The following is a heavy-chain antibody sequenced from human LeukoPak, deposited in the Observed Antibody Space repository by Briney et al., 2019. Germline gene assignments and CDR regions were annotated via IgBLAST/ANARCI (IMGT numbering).Heavy chain of an antibody. D-gene: IGHD5-18*01. CDR1: GFTVSSNY. V-gene: IGHV3-66*02. CDR2: IYSGGST. J-gene: IGHJ5*02. CDR3: ARLLGYSSHNWFDP. Sequence: GGSLRLSCAASGFTVSSNYMSWVRQAPGKGLERGSVIYSGGSTYYTDSVKGRFTISRDNSKNTLYLQMESLRAEDTAVYYCARLLGYSSHNWFDPWGQGTLVTVSS.